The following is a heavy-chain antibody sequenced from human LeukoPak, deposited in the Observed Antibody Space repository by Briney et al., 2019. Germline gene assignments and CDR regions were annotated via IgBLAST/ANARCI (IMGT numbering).Heavy chain of an antibody. CDR1: GYTFTGYY. Sequence: GASVKVSCKASGYTFTGYYMHWVRQAPGQGLEWMGWINPNSGGTNYAQKFQGRVTMTSDTSISTAYMELSRLRSDDTAVYYCARVYLTGYYHWGQGTLVTVSS. J-gene: IGHJ4*02. D-gene: IGHD3-9*01. CDR2: INPNSGGT. V-gene: IGHV1-2*02. CDR3: ARVYLTGYYH.